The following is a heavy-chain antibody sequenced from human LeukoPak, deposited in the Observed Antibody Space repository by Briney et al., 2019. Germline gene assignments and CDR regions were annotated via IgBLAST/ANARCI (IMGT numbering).Heavy chain of an antibody. CDR1: GFTFSSYD. Sequence: GGSLRLSCAASGFTFSSYDMSWVRQAPGKGLEWVSAISGSGGSTYYADSVKGRFTISRDNSKNTLYLQMNSLRAEDTAVYYCAKSITMIVVVKYAFDIWGQGTMVTVSS. J-gene: IGHJ3*02. D-gene: IGHD3-22*01. V-gene: IGHV3-23*01. CDR2: ISGSGGST. CDR3: AKSITMIVVVKYAFDI.